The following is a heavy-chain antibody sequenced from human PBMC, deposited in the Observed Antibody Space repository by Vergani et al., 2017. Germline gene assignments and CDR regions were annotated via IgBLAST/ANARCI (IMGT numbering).Heavy chain of an antibody. CDR3: AIGFLHYYGDHKYYYGMDV. J-gene: IGHJ6*02. Sequence: QVQLQESGPGLVKPSQTLSLTCTVSGGSISSGRYYWSWIRQPAGKGLEWIGRIYTSGSTNYHPALKSRVTISVDTSKNQFSLKLSSVTAADTAVYYCAIGFLHYYGDHKYYYGMDVWGQGTTVTVSS. CDR1: GGSISSGRYY. D-gene: IGHD4-17*01. V-gene: IGHV4-61*02. CDR2: IYTSGST.